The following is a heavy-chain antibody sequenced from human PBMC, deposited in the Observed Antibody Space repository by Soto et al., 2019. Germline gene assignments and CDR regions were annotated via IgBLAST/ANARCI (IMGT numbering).Heavy chain of an antibody. V-gene: IGHV4-31*03. D-gene: IGHD3-3*01. J-gene: IGHJ4*02. CDR3: VSLCTHDFWSGYYHFDY. Sequence: PSETLSLTCTVSGGSVNICGYYWSWIRQHPGKGLEWIGDSYYSGSAYYNPSLKSRVTISVDTAKNQFSLKLSSVTAADTAVYYCVSLCTHDFWSGYYHFDYWGQGTLVTVSS. CDR2: SYYSGSA. CDR1: GGSVNICGYY.